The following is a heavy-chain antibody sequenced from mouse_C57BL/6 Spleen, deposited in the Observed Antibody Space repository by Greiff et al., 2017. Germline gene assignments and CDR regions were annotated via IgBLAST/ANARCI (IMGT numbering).Heavy chain of an antibody. D-gene: IGHD1-1*01. J-gene: IGHJ4*01. CDR1: GYTFTSYR. CDR2: INPSNGGT. V-gene: IGHV1-53*01. Sequence: VQLQQPGTELVTPGASVKLSCKASGYTFTSYRMHWVKQRPGQGLEWIGNINPSNGGTNYNEKFKSKATLTVDKSSSTAYMQLSSLTSEDSAVYYCARSPYAGSSYEGDAMDDWGQGTSVTVSS. CDR3: ARSPYAGSSYEGDAMDD.